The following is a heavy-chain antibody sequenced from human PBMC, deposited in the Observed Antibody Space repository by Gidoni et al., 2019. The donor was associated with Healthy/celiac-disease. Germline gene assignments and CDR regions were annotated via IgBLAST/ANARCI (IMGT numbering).Heavy chain of an antibody. J-gene: IGHJ4*02. D-gene: IGHD1-26*01. CDR1: GGSISSSSYY. Sequence: QLQLPESGPGLVKPSETLSLTCTVSGGSISSSSYYWGWIRQHPGKGLEWIGSIYYSGSTYYNPSLKSRVTISVDTSKNQFSLKLSSVTAADTAVYYCARPRTDSGSYWAFDYWGQGTLVTVSS. CDR3: ARPRTDSGSYWAFDY. CDR2: IYYSGST. V-gene: IGHV4-39*01.